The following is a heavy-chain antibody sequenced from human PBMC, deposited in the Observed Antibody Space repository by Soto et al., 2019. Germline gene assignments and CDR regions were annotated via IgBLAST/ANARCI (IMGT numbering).Heavy chain of an antibody. D-gene: IGHD2-2*01. J-gene: IGHJ6*02. CDR3: ARDRDIVVVPAAELYYYYGMDV. CDR1: GGTFSSYA. Sequence: QVQLVQSGAEVKKPGSSVKVSCKASGGTFSSYAISWVRQAPGQGLEWMGGSIPNVGTANYAQKFQGRVTITADESTSTAYMELSSLRSEDTAVYYCARDRDIVVVPAAELYYYYGMDVWGQGTTVTVSS. CDR2: SIPNVGTA. V-gene: IGHV1-69*01.